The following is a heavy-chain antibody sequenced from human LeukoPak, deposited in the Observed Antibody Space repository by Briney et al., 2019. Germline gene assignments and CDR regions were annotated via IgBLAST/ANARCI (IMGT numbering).Heavy chain of an antibody. Sequence: ASVKVSCKASGYTFTGNYMHWVRQAPGQGLEWMGWINPNSGGTNYAQKFQGRVTMTKDTSISTAYMEQSRLRSDDTAVYYCAREAATKKTYYFDYWGQGTLVTVSS. CDR1: GYTFTGNY. D-gene: IGHD1-1*01. CDR2: INPNSGGT. V-gene: IGHV1-2*02. J-gene: IGHJ4*02. CDR3: AREAATKKTYYFDY.